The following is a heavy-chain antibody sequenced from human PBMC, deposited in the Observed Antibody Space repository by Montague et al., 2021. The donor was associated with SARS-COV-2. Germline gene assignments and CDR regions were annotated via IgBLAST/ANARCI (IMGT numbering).Heavy chain of an antibody. CDR3: ARSRHCGSDCYLAY. CDR2: INPADSRT. Sequence: QSGAEVKKSGESLRISCRGSGYDFTTYWISWVRQMPGKGLEWIGRINPADSRTNYSPSFQGQVTISVDKSITTAYLQWSSLKASDTAMYFCARSRHCGSDCYLAYWGQGSLVTVSS. D-gene: IGHD2-21*02. CDR1: GYDFTTYW. V-gene: IGHV5-10-1*01. J-gene: IGHJ4*02.